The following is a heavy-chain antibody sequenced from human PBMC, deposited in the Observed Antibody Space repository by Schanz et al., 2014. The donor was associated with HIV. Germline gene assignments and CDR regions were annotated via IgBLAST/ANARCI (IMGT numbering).Heavy chain of an antibody. V-gene: IGHV3-33*08. D-gene: IGHD3-16*01. CDR2: MSYDGRNE. J-gene: IGHJ3*02. Sequence: VQLVESGGGLVQPGRSLRLSCAASGFTFRSYGMHWVRQAPGKGLECVASMSYDGRNEHYVDSVKGRFTISRDNSKNTLNLQMNSLRAEDTAVYYCAKTTWGRRVDAFDIWGQGTMVTVSS. CDR3: AKTTWGRRVDAFDI. CDR1: GFTFRSYG.